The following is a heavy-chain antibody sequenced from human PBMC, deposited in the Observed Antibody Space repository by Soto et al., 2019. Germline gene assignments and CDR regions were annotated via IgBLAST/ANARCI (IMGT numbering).Heavy chain of an antibody. D-gene: IGHD3-10*01. Sequence: QVQLQESGPGLVKPSQTLSLTCTVSGGSISSGDYYWSWIRQPPGKGLEWIGYIYYSGSTYYNPSLTSRVTISVDTSKNQFSLKLSSVTAADTAVYYCARGRFGELYHYYYYGMDVWGQGTTVTVSS. V-gene: IGHV4-30-4*01. CDR1: GGSISSGDYY. CDR3: ARGRFGELYHYYYYGMDV. J-gene: IGHJ6*02. CDR2: IYYSGST.